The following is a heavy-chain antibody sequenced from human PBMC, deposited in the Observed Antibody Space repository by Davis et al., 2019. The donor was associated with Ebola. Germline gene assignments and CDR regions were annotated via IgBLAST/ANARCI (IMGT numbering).Heavy chain of an antibody. D-gene: IGHD6-19*01. Sequence: GESLKIPCAASGFTFSSYGMHWVRQAPGKGLEWVAFIRYDGSNKYYADSVKGRFTISRDNSKNTLYLQMNSLRAEDTAVYYCAKVAAVAAAGDYWGQGTLVTVSS. CDR1: GFTFSSYG. J-gene: IGHJ4*02. V-gene: IGHV3-30*02. CDR3: AKVAAVAAAGDY. CDR2: IRYDGSNK.